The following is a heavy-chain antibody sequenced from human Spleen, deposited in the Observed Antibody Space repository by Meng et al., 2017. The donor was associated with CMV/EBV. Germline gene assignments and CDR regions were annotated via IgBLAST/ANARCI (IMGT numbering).Heavy chain of an antibody. CDR1: RHPFPNYS. Sequence: SRHPFPNYSLLWLRQPPCHSLQCMSLFNPRRGSTPYAQSFRLRFSMPTDTSPSTVNMPLSILRSADTAVYSCARRYPIGPGLPAFPPWGQGTLVTVSS. V-gene: IGHV1-46*03. CDR3: ARRYPIGPGLPAFPP. CDR2: FNPRRGST. D-gene: IGHD2-2*01. J-gene: IGHJ5*02.